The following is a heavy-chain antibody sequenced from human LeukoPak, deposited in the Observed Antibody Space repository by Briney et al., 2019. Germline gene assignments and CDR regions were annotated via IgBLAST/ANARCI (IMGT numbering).Heavy chain of an antibody. CDR1: GGSISRYY. D-gene: IGHD5-18*01. CDR2: IYYSGST. CDR3: ARHTELWFEFDP. Sequence: SETLSLTCTVSGGSISRYYWSWIRQPPGKGLEWIGYIYYSGSTNYNPSLKSRVTISVDTSKNQLSLKLSSVTAADTAVYYCARHTELWFEFDPWGQGTLVTVSS. V-gene: IGHV4-59*08. J-gene: IGHJ5*02.